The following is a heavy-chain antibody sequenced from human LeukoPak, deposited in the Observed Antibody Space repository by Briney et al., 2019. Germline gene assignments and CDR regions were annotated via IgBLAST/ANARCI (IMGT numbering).Heavy chain of an antibody. CDR1: GFTFGNFG. V-gene: IGHV3-74*01. CDR3: ARGTNGYNYGYLDY. Sequence: GGSLRLSCEASGFTFGNFGMTWVRQAPGKGLQWVSGINTDGSSTTYADSVKGRFTISRDNAKNTLYLQMNSLRAEDTAVYYCARGTNGYNYGYLDYWGQGTLVTVSS. CDR2: INTDGSST. J-gene: IGHJ4*02. D-gene: IGHD5-24*01.